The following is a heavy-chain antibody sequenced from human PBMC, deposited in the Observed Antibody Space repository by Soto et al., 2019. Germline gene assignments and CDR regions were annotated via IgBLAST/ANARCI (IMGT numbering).Heavy chain of an antibody. CDR1: GGTFSSYA. V-gene: IGHV1-69*01. D-gene: IGHD6-13*01. CDR2: IIPIFGTA. CDR3: ARSWGIAAAGTQFDY. Sequence: QVQLVQSGAEVKKPGSSVKVSCKASGGTFSSYAISWVRQAPGQGLEWMGGIIPIFGTANYAQKFQGRVTITADESTRTAYMELSSLGSEDTAVYFCARSWGIAAAGTQFDYWGQGTLVTVSS. J-gene: IGHJ4*02.